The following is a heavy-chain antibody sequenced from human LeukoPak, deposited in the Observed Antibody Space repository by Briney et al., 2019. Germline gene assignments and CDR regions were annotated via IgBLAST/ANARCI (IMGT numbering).Heavy chain of an antibody. V-gene: IGHV1-69*02. D-gene: IGHD1-1*01. J-gene: IGHJ4*02. CDR3: ARFIHLGGTDY. CDR2: IIPILGIA. Sequence: GASVKVSCKASGYTFTGYYMHWVRQAPGQGLEWMGRIIPILGIANHAQKFQGRVTITADKSTSTAYMELSSLRSEDTAVYYCARFIHLGGTDYWGQGTLVTVSS. CDR1: GYTFTGYY.